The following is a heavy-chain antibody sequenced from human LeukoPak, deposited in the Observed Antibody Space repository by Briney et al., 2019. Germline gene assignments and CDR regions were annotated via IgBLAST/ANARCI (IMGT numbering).Heavy chain of an antibody. Sequence: GGSLRLSCEASGFTFSAYAMTWVRQAPGQGLEWVSGINWNGGSTGYADSVKGRFTISRDNAKNSLYLQMNSLRAEDTALYYCARASLYGSGAFDYWGQGTLVTVSS. CDR3: ARASLYGSGAFDY. CDR2: INWNGGST. CDR1: GFTFSAYA. D-gene: IGHD3-10*01. V-gene: IGHV3-20*04. J-gene: IGHJ4*02.